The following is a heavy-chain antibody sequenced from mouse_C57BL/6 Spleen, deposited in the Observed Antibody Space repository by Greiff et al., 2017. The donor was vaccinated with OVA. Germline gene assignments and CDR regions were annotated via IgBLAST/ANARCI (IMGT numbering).Heavy chain of an antibody. CDR1: GFTFSSYA. J-gene: IGHJ4*01. V-gene: IGHV5-4*03. CDR2: ISDGGSYT. Sequence: DVKLVESGGGLVKPGGSLTLSCAASGFTFSSYAMSWVRQTPEKRLEWVATISDGGSYTYYPDNVKGRFTISRDNAKNNLYLQMSHLKSEDTAMYYCARVYYGYDGYAMDYWGQGTSVTVSS. CDR3: ARVYYGYDGYAMDY. D-gene: IGHD2-2*01.